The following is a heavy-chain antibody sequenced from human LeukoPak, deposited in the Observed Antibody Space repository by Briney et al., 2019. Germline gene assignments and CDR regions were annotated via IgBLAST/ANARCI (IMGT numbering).Heavy chain of an antibody. V-gene: IGHV4-4*07. CDR2: VYSSGNT. Sequence: PSETLSLTCSVSNGSINDYYWSWIRQPAGKRLEWIGRVYSSGNTNYNPSFKGRVTISVDTSKNQFSLKVTSVTAADTAVYHCARDLKPYSSGWINYFDSWGQGALVTVSS. D-gene: IGHD6-19*01. CDR3: ARDLKPYSSGWINYFDS. J-gene: IGHJ4*02. CDR1: NGSINDYY.